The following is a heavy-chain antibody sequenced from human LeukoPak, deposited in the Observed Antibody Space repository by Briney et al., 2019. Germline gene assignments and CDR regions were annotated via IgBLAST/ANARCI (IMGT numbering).Heavy chain of an antibody. CDR3: VRWDRGSNLESDY. V-gene: IGHV4-59*12. J-gene: IGHJ4*02. D-gene: IGHD1-26*01. Sequence: PSETLSLTCTVSGGSISSYYWSWIRQPPGKGLEWIGYIYYSGSTNYNPSLKSRVTISVDTSKNQFSLKLKSVTAADTAVYYCVRWDRGSNLESDYWGQGILVTVSS. CDR1: GGSISSYY. CDR2: IYYSGST.